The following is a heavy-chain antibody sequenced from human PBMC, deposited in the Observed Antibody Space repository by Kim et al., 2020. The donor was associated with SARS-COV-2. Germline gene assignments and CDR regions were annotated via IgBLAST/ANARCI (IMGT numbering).Heavy chain of an antibody. CDR2: EK. D-gene: IGHD3-16*01. CDR3: ARDIRGTWFDP. Sequence: EKSYMYAVKGRITISGDKATNLMYLQMSGLRAEDTAVYYCARDIRGTWFDPWGQGTLVTVSS. V-gene: IGHV3-7*01. J-gene: IGHJ5*02.